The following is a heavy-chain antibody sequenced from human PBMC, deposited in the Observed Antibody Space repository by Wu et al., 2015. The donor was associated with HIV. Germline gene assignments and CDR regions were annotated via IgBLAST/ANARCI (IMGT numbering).Heavy chain of an antibody. D-gene: IGHD3-10*01. Sequence: QVQLVQSGAEVKKPGASVSVSCQTSGYTFTDHYIHWVRQAPGQGLEWMGWVNPTSGATDYAQKFQGRVTMTRDTSISTAYMELRSLRSDDTAVYYCARDQIFRSWSGELWPGDYWGQGTLVTVYS. CDR2: VNPTSGAT. CDR3: ARDQIFRSWSGELWPGDY. CDR1: GYTFTDHY. J-gene: IGHJ4*02. V-gene: IGHV1-2*02.